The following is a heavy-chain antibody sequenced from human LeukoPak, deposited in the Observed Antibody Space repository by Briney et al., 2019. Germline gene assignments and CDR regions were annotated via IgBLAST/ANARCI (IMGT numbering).Heavy chain of an antibody. J-gene: IGHJ4*02. CDR3: ASFPVDTALVWWDY. Sequence: PLETLSLTCTVSGGSISSSSYYWGWIRQPPGKGLEWIGSIYYSGSTYYNPSLKSRVTISVDTSKNQFSLKLSSVTAADTAVYYCASFPVDTALVWWDYWGQGTLVTVSS. CDR1: GGSISSSSYY. V-gene: IGHV4-39*01. CDR2: IYYSGST. D-gene: IGHD5-18*01.